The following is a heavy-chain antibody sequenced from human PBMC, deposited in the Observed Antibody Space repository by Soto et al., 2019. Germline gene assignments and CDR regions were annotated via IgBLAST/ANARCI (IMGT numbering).Heavy chain of an antibody. CDR1: GFTFSSYA. CDR2: ISGSGYNT. V-gene: IGHV3-23*01. CDR3: AKVRTGTWYFDY. D-gene: IGHD1-1*01. Sequence: SGGSLRLSCAASGFTFSSYAMSWVRQAPGKGLEWVSAISGSGYNTYYADSVKGRFTISRDNSKNTLYLQMNSLRAEDTAVYYCAKVRTGTWYFDYWGQGTLVTVSS. J-gene: IGHJ4*02.